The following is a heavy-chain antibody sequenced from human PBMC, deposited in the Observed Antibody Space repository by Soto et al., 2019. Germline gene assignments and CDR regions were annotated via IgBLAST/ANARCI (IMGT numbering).Heavy chain of an antibody. CDR3: ARGSTSDWPFDY. J-gene: IGHJ4*02. Sequence: QVHLVQSGTDVEKPGASVKVSCKASGYTFSNYAMHWVRQAPGQRLEWMGWINAGNGDTKYSQNFQGRVTITRDTSASTVYMELSSLRSEDTAEYFCARGSTSDWPFDYWGQGTLVAVSS. D-gene: IGHD6-19*01. V-gene: IGHV1-3*01. CDR1: GYTFSNYA. CDR2: INAGNGDT.